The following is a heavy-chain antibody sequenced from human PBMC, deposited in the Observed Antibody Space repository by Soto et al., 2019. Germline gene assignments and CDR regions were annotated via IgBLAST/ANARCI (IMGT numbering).Heavy chain of an antibody. D-gene: IGHD1-26*01. Sequence: EVQLVESGGGLVQPGGSLRLSCAATGLSLNSLWMYWIRQSPGGGLQWISGINGNGRSTRYVDSVSGRFTIARDNAQNTLYLQMNSMRAEDTAIYYCASYSWQATSDYWGKGTPVTVSS. CDR2: INGNGRST. CDR3: ASYSWQATSDY. J-gene: IGHJ4*02. V-gene: IGHV3-74*01. CDR1: GLSLNSLW.